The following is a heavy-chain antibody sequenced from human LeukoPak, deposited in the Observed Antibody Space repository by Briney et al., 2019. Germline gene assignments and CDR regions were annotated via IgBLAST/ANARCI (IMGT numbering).Heavy chain of an antibody. D-gene: IGHD2-2*01. V-gene: IGHV6-1*01. CDR3: ARRLTQYDCFDP. J-gene: IGHJ5*02. CDR2: TYYRSTWYN. CDR1: GDSVSSNSVT. Sequence: SQTLSLTCAVSGDSVSSNSVTWNWIRQSPSRGLEWLGRTYYRSTWYNDYAVPVRGRITVNPDTSKNQFSLHLNSVTPEDTAVYYCARRLTQYDCFDPWGQGILVTVSS.